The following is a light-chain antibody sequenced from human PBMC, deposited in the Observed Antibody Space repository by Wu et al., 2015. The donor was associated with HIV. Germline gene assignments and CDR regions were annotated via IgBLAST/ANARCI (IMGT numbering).Light chain of an antibody. CDR1: QRIDSRS. J-gene: IGKJ1*01. CDR2: AAS. CDR3: HQFGSSPRT. V-gene: IGKV3-20*01. Sequence: EIVLSQSSGTLSLSPGERATVSCRASQRIDSRSLAWYQQRLGQAPRLLISAASNRAAGIPDRFNGSGSGTDFILTISGLEPEDSAVYYCHQFGSSPRTFGQGTKVEIK.